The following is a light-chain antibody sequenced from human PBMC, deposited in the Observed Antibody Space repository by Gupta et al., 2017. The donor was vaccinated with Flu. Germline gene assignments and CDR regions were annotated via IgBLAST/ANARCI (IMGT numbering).Light chain of an antibody. CDR1: SSDVGGYDY. J-gene: IGLJ3*02. CDR2: EVS. CDR3: SSHTRSSTWV. V-gene: IGLV2-14*01. Sequence: QSALTQPASVSGSPGQSITISCTGTSSDVGGYDYVSWFQHHPGKAPKLMIYEVSHRSPGVSNRFSGSRSGNTASLTISGLQAEDEADYYCSSHTRSSTWVFGGGTKLTVL.